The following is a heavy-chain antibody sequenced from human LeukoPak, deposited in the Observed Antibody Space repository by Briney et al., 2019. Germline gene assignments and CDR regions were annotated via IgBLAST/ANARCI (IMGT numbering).Heavy chain of an antibody. D-gene: IGHD5-18*01. V-gene: IGHV3-48*04. CDR1: GFTFSSYS. CDR3: ARLRGYSYGYGDY. Sequence: GGSLRLSCAASGFTFSSYSMNWVRQAPGKGLEWVSYISSSSSTIYYADSVKGRFTIARDNAKNSLYLQMVSLRAEDTAVYYCARLRGYSYGYGDYWGQGTLVTVSS. CDR2: ISSSSSTI. J-gene: IGHJ4*02.